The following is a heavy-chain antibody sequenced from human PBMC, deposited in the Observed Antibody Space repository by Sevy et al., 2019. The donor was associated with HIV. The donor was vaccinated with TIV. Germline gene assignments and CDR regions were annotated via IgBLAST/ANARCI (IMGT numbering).Heavy chain of an antibody. V-gene: IGHV3-23*01. Sequence: GGSLRLSCAASGFTFSSYAMSWVRQAPGKGLEWVSGISGSGGNTYYADSVKGRFTISRDKSKNTLYLQMNSRRAEDTAVYYWAKGVYGNGWYGGGDYWGQGTLVTVSS. D-gene: IGHD6-13*01. J-gene: IGHJ4*02. CDR3: AKGVYGNGWYGGGDY. CDR2: ISGSGGNT. CDR1: GFTFSSYA.